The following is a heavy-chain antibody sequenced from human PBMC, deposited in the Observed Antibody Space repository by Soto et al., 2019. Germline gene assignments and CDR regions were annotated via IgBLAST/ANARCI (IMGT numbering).Heavy chain of an antibody. D-gene: IGHD5-18*01. J-gene: IGHJ4*02. CDR3: ARHRYSYGVYYFDY. Sequence: SVTLSLTCSVSGASISSNFWSWVRQPPGKGLEWIGYIYYIGSTNYNPSLRSRVTISLDTSKNQVSLKLNSVTAADTAVYYCARHRYSYGVYYFDYWGQGTLVTVSS. CDR2: IYYIGST. CDR1: GASISSNF. V-gene: IGHV4-59*01.